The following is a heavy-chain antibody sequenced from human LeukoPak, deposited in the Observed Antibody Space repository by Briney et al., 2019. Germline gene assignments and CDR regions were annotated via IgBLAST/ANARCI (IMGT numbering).Heavy chain of an antibody. J-gene: IGHJ4*02. D-gene: IGHD3-22*01. CDR3: ATTRGFDYYDSSGYQY. Sequence: GGSLRLSCAASGFTFSSYAMSWVRQAPGKGLEWVSAISGSGGSTYYADSVKGRFTISRDNSKNTLYLQMNSLRAEDTAVYYCATTRGFDYYDSSGYQYWGQGTLVTVSS. V-gene: IGHV3-23*01. CDR2: ISGSGGST. CDR1: GFTFSSYA.